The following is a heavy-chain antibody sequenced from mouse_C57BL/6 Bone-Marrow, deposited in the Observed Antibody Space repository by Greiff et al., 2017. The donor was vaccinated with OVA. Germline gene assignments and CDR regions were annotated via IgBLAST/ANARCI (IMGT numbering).Heavy chain of an antibody. J-gene: IGHJ3*01. CDR2: ISGGGGNT. D-gene: IGHD1-1*01. Sequence: DVMLVESGGGLVKPGGSLKLSCAASGFTFSSYTMSWVRQTPEKRLEWVATISGGGGNTYYPDSVKGRFTISRDNAKNTLYLQMSSLRSEDTALYYCARHLTTVVAPGFAYWGQGTLVTVSA. V-gene: IGHV5-9*01. CDR3: ARHLTTVVAPGFAY. CDR1: GFTFSSYT.